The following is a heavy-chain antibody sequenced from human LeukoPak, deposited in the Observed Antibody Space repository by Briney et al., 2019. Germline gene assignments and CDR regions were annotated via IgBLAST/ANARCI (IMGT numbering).Heavy chain of an antibody. V-gene: IGHV4-39*01. Sequence: SETLSLTCTVSGGSISSSSYYWGWIRQPPGKGLEWIGSIYYSGSTYYNPSLKSRVTISVDTSKNQFSLKLSSVTAADTAVYYCXXXGIVVVPAAIGEGAFDIXXQGXMVTVS. CDR1: GGSISSSSYY. CDR2: IYYSGST. CDR3: XXXGIVVVPAAIGEGAFDI. D-gene: IGHD2-2*01. J-gene: IGHJ3*02.